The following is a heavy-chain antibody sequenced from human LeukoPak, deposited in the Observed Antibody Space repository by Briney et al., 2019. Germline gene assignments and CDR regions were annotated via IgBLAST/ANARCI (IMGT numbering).Heavy chain of an antibody. D-gene: IGHD2-2*01. CDR1: GYTFTSYG. V-gene: IGHV1-18*01. J-gene: IGHJ6*02. CDR2: ISAYNGNT. CDR3: ARDRHCSSTSCYFRYYYYYGMDV. Sequence: GASVKVSCKASGYTFTSYGISWVRQAPGQGLEWMGWISAYNGNTNYAQKLQGRVTMTTDTSTSTACMELRSLRSDDTAVYYCARDRHCSSTSCYFRYYYYYGMDVWGQGTTVTVSS.